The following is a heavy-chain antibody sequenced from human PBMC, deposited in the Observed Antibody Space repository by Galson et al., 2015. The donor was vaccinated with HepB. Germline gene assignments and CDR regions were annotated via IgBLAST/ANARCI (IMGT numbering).Heavy chain of an antibody. CDR1: GFSLTTSGVG. Sequence: PALVKPTQTLTLTCTFSGFSLTTSGVGVGWIRQPPGQALEWLSLVYWDDDKRYSPSLKSRLTTTRDTSKNHVLLTMTNMDPADTGTYYCAHAVSYTPGYYVFEFWGQGTLVTVSS. CDR3: AHAVSYTPGYYVFEF. J-gene: IGHJ4*02. D-gene: IGHD3-9*01. CDR2: VYWDDDK. V-gene: IGHV2-5*02.